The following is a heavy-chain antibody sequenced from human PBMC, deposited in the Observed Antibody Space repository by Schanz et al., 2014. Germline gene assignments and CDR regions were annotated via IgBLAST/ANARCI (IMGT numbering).Heavy chain of an antibody. D-gene: IGHD6-19*01. Sequence: QVQLVESGGGVVQPGRSLRLSCAASGFTFSNFAIHWVRQAPGKGLEWVAVISYDGSHKDYADSVKGRFTISRDNSKNTLYLQMNSLRAEDTAVYYCARARLRMGSGWHFDYWGQGTLVTVSS. CDR3: ARARLRMGSGWHFDY. CDR2: ISYDGSHK. CDR1: GFTFSNFA. V-gene: IGHV3-30*04. J-gene: IGHJ4*02.